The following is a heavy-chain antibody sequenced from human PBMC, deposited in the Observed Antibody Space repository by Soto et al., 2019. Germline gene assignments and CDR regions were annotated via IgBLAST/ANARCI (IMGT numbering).Heavy chain of an antibody. J-gene: IGHJ6*02. CDR1: GGSISSGGYY. Sequence: SETLSLTCTVSGGSISSGGYYWSWIRQHPGKGLEWIGYIYYSGSTYYNPSLKSRVTISVDTSKNQFSLKLSSVTAADTAVYYCARGTGYCSSTSCPAVEPYYYGMDVWGHGTTVTVSS. CDR3: ARGTGYCSSTSCPAVEPYYYGMDV. D-gene: IGHD2-2*01. CDR2: IYYSGST. V-gene: IGHV4-31*03.